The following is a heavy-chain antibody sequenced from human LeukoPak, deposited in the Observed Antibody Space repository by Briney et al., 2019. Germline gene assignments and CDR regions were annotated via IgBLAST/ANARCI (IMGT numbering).Heavy chain of an antibody. Sequence: PSETLSLTCTVSGGSISSGGYYWSWIRQHPGKGLEWIGYIYYSGSTYYNPSLKSRVTISVDTSKNQFSLKLSSVTAADTAVYYCATLRISTTNPFDIWGQGTMVTVSS. D-gene: IGHD2-15*01. CDR2: IYYSGST. V-gene: IGHV4-31*03. CDR1: GGSISSGGYY. J-gene: IGHJ3*02. CDR3: ATLRISTTNPFDI.